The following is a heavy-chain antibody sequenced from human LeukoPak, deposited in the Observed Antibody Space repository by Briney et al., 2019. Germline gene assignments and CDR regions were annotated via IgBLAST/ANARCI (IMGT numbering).Heavy chain of an antibody. CDR3: ARQEGWFGELLHFDY. Sequence: ASVKVSCKASGYTFTSYDINWVRQATGQGLEWMGWISAYNGNTNYAQKLQGRVTMTTDTSTSTAYMELRSLRSDDTAVYYCARQEGWFGELLHFDYWGQGTLVTVSS. CDR1: GYTFTSYD. D-gene: IGHD3-10*01. CDR2: ISAYNGNT. J-gene: IGHJ4*02. V-gene: IGHV1-18*01.